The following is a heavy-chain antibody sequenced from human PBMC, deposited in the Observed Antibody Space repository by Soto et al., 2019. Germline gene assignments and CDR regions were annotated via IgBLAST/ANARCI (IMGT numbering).Heavy chain of an antibody. CDR1: GGTFNMYA. J-gene: IGHJ4*02. Sequence: QVQLVQSGAEVRKPGSAVRVSCKASGGTFNMYAMNWVRQAPGQGLEWMAGIIPIFDTPRYSQQFQGRVTTTVDESTSTAYMELSSLRSEDTAIYYCARSIGSGGVIGGFDYWGQGTLVTVAS. V-gene: IGHV1-69*01. CDR2: IIPIFDTP. CDR3: ARSIGSGGVIGGFDY. D-gene: IGHD3-16*02.